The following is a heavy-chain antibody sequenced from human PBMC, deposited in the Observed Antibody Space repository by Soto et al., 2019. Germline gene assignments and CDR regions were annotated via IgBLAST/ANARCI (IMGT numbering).Heavy chain of an antibody. Sequence: GGSLRLPCAASGFTFSSYWMSWVRQAQGKGRGWVATIKQDGSEKYYVDSVKGRFTISRDNAKNSLYLQMNSLRAEDTAVYYCARDPSIVLVPAATYYYYYYGMDVWGQGTTVTVSS. CDR3: ARDPSIVLVPAATYYYYYYGMDV. CDR2: IKQDGSEK. D-gene: IGHD2-2*01. CDR1: GFTFSSYW. J-gene: IGHJ6*02. V-gene: IGHV3-7*01.